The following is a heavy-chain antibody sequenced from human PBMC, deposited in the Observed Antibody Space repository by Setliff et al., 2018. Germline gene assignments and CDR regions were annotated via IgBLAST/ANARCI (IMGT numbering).Heavy chain of an antibody. CDR3: TTGQNTPYDSSGYYNY. D-gene: IGHD3-22*01. V-gene: IGHV3-15*01. Sequence: LRLSCAASGFTFSDAWMNWVRQAPGKGLEWVGRIKSKADGGTADFAAPVKGRFTISRDDSKNTLYLQMNSLKTEDTAVYYCTTGQNTPYDSSGYYNYWGQGTLVTVSS. J-gene: IGHJ4*02. CDR2: IKSKADGGTA. CDR1: GFTFSDAW.